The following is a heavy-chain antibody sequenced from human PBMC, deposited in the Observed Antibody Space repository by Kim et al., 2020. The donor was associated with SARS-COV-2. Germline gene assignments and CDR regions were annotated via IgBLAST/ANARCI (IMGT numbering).Heavy chain of an antibody. CDR3: ARTEYSIGWVPY. Sequence: SETLSLTCTVSGGSISSSSYYWGWIRQPPGKGLEWIGSNYYSGSTYYNPSLKSRVTISVDMFTNQFSLKLSSVTAADMAVYDCARTEYSIGWVPYWGQG. CDR2: NYYSGST. J-gene: IGHJ4*02. V-gene: IGHV4-39*01. CDR1: GGSISSSSYY. D-gene: IGHD6-19*01.